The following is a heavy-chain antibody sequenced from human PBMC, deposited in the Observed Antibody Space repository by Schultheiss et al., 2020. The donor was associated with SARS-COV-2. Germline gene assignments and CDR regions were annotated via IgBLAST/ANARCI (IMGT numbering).Heavy chain of an antibody. CDR1: GFTFSSYS. Sequence: GGSLRLSCAASGFTFSSYSMSWVRQAPGKGLEWVANIKHDGSDKYYADSVKGRFTISRDNSKNTLYLQMNSLRAEDTAVYYCAKSELVVVTTALLDYWGQGTLVTVSS. CDR2: IKHDGSDK. D-gene: IGHD3-22*01. J-gene: IGHJ4*02. V-gene: IGHV3-7*01. CDR3: AKSELVVVTTALLDY.